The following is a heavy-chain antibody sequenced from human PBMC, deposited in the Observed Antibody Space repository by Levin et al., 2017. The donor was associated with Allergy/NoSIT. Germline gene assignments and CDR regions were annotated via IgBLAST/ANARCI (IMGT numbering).Heavy chain of an antibody. CDR2: INPGNGET. CDR1: GYSFRSYG. D-gene: IGHD3-3*01. CDR3: ARDNYDFSTGYYVFEN. Sequence: VASVKVSCKASGYSFRSYGLQWMRQVPGQRLEWLGWINPGNGETRYSQNFQGRVTITRDTYASTGYMELITLTSEDTAVYYCARDNYDFSTGYYVFENWGQGTLVTVSS. V-gene: IGHV1-3*01. J-gene: IGHJ4*02.